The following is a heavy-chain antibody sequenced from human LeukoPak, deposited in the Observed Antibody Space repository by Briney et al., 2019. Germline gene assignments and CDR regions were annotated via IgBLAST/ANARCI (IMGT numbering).Heavy chain of an antibody. Sequence: PGGSLRLSCAASGFTFSSYAMSWVRQAPGKGLEWVSDISGSGGSTYYADSVKGRFTISRDNSKNTLYLQMNSLRAEDTAVYYCAKEHPPYTVTPDYFQHWGQGTLVTVSS. D-gene: IGHD4-17*01. CDR2: ISGSGGST. V-gene: IGHV3-23*01. CDR1: GFTFSSYA. J-gene: IGHJ1*01. CDR3: AKEHPPYTVTPDYFQH.